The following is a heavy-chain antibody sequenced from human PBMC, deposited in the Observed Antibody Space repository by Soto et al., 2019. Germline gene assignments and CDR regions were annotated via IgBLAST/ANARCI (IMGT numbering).Heavy chain of an antibody. CDR2: IYYSGST. Sequence: ETLSLTCTVSGGSISSYYWSWIRQPPGKGLEWIGYIYYSGSTNYNPSLKSRVTISVDTSKNQFSLKLSSVTAADTAVYYCARFFRTYGGHDAVIYFDYWGQGTLVTVSS. CDR3: ARFFRTYGGHDAVIYFDY. D-gene: IGHD4-17*01. J-gene: IGHJ4*02. V-gene: IGHV4-59*01. CDR1: GGSISSYY.